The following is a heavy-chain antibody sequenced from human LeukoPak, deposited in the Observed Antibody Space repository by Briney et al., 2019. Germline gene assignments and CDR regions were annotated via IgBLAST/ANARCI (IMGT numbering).Heavy chain of an antibody. CDR2: INPNSGAT. Sequence: ASVKVSCKASGYSFTRNAIHWVRQAPGQGLEWMGWINPNSGATKYAQKFQGRVTMTRDTSISTTYMELSSLRSDDTAVYYCASELPYYYLWAFDIWGQGKMGTVSS. D-gene: IGHD3-3*01. J-gene: IGHJ3*02. V-gene: IGHV1-2*02. CDR1: GYSFTRNA. CDR3: ASELPYYYLWAFDI.